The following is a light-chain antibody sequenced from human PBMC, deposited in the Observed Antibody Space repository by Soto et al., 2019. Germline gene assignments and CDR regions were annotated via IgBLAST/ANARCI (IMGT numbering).Light chain of an antibody. V-gene: IGKV3-15*01. J-gene: IGKJ3*01. Sequence: EIVMTQSPATLSVSPGERATLSCRASQSVSSNLAWYQQKPGQAPRLLIYGASTRATGIPARFSGSGSGTEFTLTISSLQSEDFAVYYCQQYNNWPREFPFGPGTKVDIK. CDR3: QQYNNWPREFP. CDR1: QSVSSN. CDR2: GAS.